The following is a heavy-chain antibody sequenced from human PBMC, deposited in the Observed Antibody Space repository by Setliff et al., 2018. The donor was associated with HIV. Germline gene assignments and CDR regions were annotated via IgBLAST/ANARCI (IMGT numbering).Heavy chain of an antibody. D-gene: IGHD3-22*01. CDR1: GFTFSSYS. Sequence: GGSLRLSCAASGFTFSSYSMDWVRQAPGKGLEWVSYISSSSSTIYYADSVKGRLTISRDNAKNSLYLQMNSLRAEDTAVYYCARDRGGITMIAYHYWGQGTLVTVSS. CDR2: ISSSSSTI. J-gene: IGHJ4*02. V-gene: IGHV3-48*04. CDR3: ARDRGGITMIAYHY.